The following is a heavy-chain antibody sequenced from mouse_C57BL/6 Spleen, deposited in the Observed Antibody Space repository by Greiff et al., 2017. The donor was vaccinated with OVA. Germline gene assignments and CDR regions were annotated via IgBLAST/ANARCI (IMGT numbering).Heavy chain of an antibody. D-gene: IGHD1-1*01. CDR1: GYTFTSYW. CDR2: INPSNGGT. J-gene: IGHJ4*01. Sequence: QVQLQQPGTELVKPGASVKLSCKASGYTFTSYWMHWVKQRPGQGLEWIGNINPSNGGTNYNEKFKSKATLTVDRSSSTAYMQLSSLTSEDSAVYYCARGAVVDYYAMDYWGQGTSVTVSS. V-gene: IGHV1-53*01. CDR3: ARGAVVDYYAMDY.